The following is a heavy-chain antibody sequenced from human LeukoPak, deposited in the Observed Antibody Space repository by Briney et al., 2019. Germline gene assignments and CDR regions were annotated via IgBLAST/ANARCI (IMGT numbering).Heavy chain of an antibody. CDR1: GYTFTGYY. D-gene: IGHD2-15*01. Sequence: ASVKVSCKASGYTFTGYYMHWVRQAPGQGLEWMGWINPNSGGTNYAQKFQGRVTMTRDTSISTAYMELSRLRSDDTAVYYCARDQGSRGPYYFDYWGQGTLVTVSS. CDR3: ARDQGSRGPYYFDY. CDR2: INPNSGGT. J-gene: IGHJ4*02. V-gene: IGHV1-2*02.